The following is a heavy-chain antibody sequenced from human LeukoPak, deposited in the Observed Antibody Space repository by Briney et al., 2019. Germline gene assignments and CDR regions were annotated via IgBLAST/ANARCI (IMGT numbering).Heavy chain of an antibody. Sequence: GASVKVSCKASGYTFIGYYMHWVRQAPGQGLEWTGWINPNSGGTKYAQKFQGRVTMTRDTSISTAYMELSRLRSDDTAVYYCARDFSEYDILTGVFDYWGQGTLVTVSS. CDR3: ARDFSEYDILTGVFDY. V-gene: IGHV1-2*02. D-gene: IGHD3-9*01. CDR1: GYTFIGYY. J-gene: IGHJ4*02. CDR2: INPNSGGT.